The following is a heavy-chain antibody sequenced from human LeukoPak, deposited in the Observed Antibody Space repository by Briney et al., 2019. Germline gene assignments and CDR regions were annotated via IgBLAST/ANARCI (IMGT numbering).Heavy chain of an antibody. J-gene: IGHJ3*02. CDR1: GYTFTSYY. CDR2: INPNSGGT. V-gene: IGHV1-2*02. Sequence: ASVKVSCKASGYTFTSYYMHWVRQAPGQGLEWVGWINPNSGGTNYAQKFQGRVTMTRDTSISTAYMELSRLRSDDTAVYYCARYYDSSGYSFLNAFDIWGQGTMVTVSS. CDR3: ARYYDSSGYSFLNAFDI. D-gene: IGHD3-22*01.